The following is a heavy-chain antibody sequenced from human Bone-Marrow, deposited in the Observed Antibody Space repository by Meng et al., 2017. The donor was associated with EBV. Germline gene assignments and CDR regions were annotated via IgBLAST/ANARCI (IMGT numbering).Heavy chain of an antibody. CDR1: GVTFSSDA. CDR3: ASESGRGFTPDY. Sequence: QVQVVQSGPEVKKLGSSGKTSCKTSGVTFSSDATSWVLPAPGQGLVWLGGLIPMSGAPYYAQNFQGRVTITADESTSTHYMELSNLRSEDTAMYYCASESGRGFTPDYWGQGTLVTVSS. J-gene: IGHJ4*02. V-gene: IGHV1-69*01. D-gene: IGHD3-10*01. CDR2: LIPMSGAP.